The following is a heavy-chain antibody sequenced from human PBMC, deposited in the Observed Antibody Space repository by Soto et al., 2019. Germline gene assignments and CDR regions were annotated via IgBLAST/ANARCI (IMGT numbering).Heavy chain of an antibody. D-gene: IGHD1-26*01. J-gene: IGHJ4*02. CDR1: GFPFSSYG. CDR3: AKEGGLSGSYYISSSYYFDY. V-gene: IGHV3-30*18. CDR2: ISYDGSNT. Sequence: GGSLRLSCAASGFPFSSYGMHWVRPAPGKGLEWVAIISYDGSNTYYADSVKGRFTISRDNSKNTLYLQMNSLRAEDTSVYYCAKEGGLSGSYYISSSYYFDYWGQGTLVTVSS.